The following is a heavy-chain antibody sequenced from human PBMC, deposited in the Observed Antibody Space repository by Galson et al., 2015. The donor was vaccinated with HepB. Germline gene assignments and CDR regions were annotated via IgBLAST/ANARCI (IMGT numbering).Heavy chain of an antibody. CDR3: ATHPDYGGVDAFDI. Sequence: SCKASGYTFTGYYMHWVRQAPGQGLEWIGRIYTSGSTNYNPSLKSRVTMSVDTSKNQFSLKLSSVTAADTAVYYCATHPDYGGVDAFDIWGQGTMVTVSS. J-gene: IGHJ3*02. D-gene: IGHD4-17*01. CDR1: GYTFTGYY. V-gene: IGHV4-4*07. CDR2: IYTSGST.